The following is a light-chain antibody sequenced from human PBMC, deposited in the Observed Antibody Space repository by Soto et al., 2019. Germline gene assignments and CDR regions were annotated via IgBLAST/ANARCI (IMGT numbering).Light chain of an antibody. J-gene: IGKJ2*01. CDR1: QNIDNW. CDR3: QQADRFPHT. V-gene: IGKV1-12*01. Sequence: DIQMTQSPSFVSASIGDRVTLTCRASQNIDNWLAWYQQKPGRAPKLLISGASTLQAGVPSRFGASGSGTEFTLTISSLQPEDFATYYCQQADRFPHTFGQGTKLEIK. CDR2: GAS.